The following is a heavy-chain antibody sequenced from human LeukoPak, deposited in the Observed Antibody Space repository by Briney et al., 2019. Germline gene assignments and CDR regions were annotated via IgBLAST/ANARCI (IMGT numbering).Heavy chain of an antibody. Sequence: PSETLSLTCTVSGGSISSHYWSWIRQAPGKGLECIDYIYISGATNYNPSLRSRVTLSLDPSRNQFSLRLTSVTAADTAVYYCARTARVFDSWGPGILVTVSS. CDR2: IYISGAT. D-gene: IGHD3-10*01. CDR3: ARTARVFDS. CDR1: GGSISSHY. V-gene: IGHV4-4*09. J-gene: IGHJ4*02.